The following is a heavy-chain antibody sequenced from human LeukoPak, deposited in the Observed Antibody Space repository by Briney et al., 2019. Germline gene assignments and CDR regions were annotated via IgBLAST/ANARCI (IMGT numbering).Heavy chain of an antibody. V-gene: IGHV1-24*01. CDR1: GYTLTELS. J-gene: IGHJ4*02. D-gene: IGHD6-13*01. Sequence: GASVKVSCKVSGYTLTELSMHWVRQAPGKGLEWMGGFDPEDGETIYAQKFQGRVTMTEDTSTDTAYMELSSLRSEDTAVYYCATSVGLTAGFLTPWAYWGQGTLVTVSS. CDR2: FDPEDGET. CDR3: ATSVGLTAGFLTPWAY.